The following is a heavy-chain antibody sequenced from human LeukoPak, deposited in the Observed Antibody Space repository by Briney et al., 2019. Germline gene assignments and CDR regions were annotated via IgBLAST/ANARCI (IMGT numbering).Heavy chain of an antibody. J-gene: IGHJ4*02. CDR1: GFTFSSYS. D-gene: IGHD3-22*01. Sequence: PGGSLRLSCVASGFTFSSYSMNWVRQAPGKGLEWVSSISSSSSYIYYADSVKGRFTISRDNAKNSLYLQMNSLRAEDTAVYYCASESITMIVVVGYWGQGTLVTVSS. V-gene: IGHV3-21*01. CDR3: ASESITMIVVVGY. CDR2: ISSSSSYI.